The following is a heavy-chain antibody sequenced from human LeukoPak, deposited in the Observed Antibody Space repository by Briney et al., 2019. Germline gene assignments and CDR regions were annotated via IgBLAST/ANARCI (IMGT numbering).Heavy chain of an antibody. CDR2: IKQDGSEK. CDR1: GFTFSSYW. CDR3: ALTFGTVTSGMDV. D-gene: IGHD4-17*01. V-gene: IGHV3-7*01. J-gene: IGHJ6*02. Sequence: PGGSLRLSCAASGFTFSSYWMSWVRQAPGKGLEWVANIKQDGSEKYYVDSVKGRFTISRDNAKNSLYLQMNSLRAEDTAVYYCALTFGTVTSGMDVWGQGTTVTVSS.